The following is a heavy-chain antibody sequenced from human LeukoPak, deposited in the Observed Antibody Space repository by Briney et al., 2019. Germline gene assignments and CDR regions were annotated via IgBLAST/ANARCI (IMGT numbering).Heavy chain of an antibody. CDR2: ISGSGGST. Sequence: PGGSLRLSCAASGFTFSSYAMSWVRQAPGKGLEWVSAISGSGGSTYYADSVRGRFTISRDNAKNSLYLQMNSLRAEDTAVYYCARYGFQNYYYYGMDVWGQGTTVTVSS. D-gene: IGHD5-18*01. J-gene: IGHJ6*02. CDR1: GFTFSSYA. V-gene: IGHV3-23*01. CDR3: ARYGFQNYYYYGMDV.